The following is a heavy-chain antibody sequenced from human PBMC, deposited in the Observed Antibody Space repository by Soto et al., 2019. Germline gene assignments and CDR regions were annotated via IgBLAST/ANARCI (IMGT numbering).Heavy chain of an antibody. J-gene: IGHJ3*02. Sequence: GGSLRLSCTASGFTFGDYAMSWFRQAPGKGLEWVGFIRSKTYGGTTEYAASVKGRFTISRDDSKSIAYLQMNSLKTEDTAVYYCTRVSITIFGVVPSCAFDIWGQGTMVTVSS. CDR1: GFTFGDYA. D-gene: IGHD3-3*01. V-gene: IGHV3-49*03. CDR2: IRSKTYGGTT. CDR3: TRVSITIFGVVPSCAFDI.